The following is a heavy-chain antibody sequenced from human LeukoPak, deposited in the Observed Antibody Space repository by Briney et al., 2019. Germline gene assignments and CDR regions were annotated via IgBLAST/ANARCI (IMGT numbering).Heavy chain of an antibody. CDR2: ISGSGGST. V-gene: IGHV3-23*01. D-gene: IGHD3-9*01. Sequence: GGSLILSCAASGFTFSSYAMSWVRQAPGKGLEWVSAISGSGGSTYYADSVKGRFTISRDDSKNTLYLQMNSLRAEDTAVYYCAKDRGLRYFDWLLEGNAFDIWGQGTMVTVSS. CDR1: GFTFSSYA. J-gene: IGHJ3*02. CDR3: AKDRGLRYFDWLLEGNAFDI.